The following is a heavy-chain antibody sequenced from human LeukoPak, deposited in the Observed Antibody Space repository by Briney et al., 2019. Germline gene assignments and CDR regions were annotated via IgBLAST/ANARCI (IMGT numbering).Heavy chain of an antibody. CDR3: ARNTRLGSGGTAMASGGGY. CDR2: INPNSGGT. Sequence: GASVKVSCKTSGYTFTGYYMHWVRQAPGQGLEWMGWINPNSGGTNYAQKFQGRVTMTRDTSISTAYMELSRLRSDDTAVYYCARNTRLGSGGTAMASGGGYWGQGTLVTVSS. J-gene: IGHJ4*02. CDR1: GYTFTGYY. D-gene: IGHD5-18*01. V-gene: IGHV1-2*02.